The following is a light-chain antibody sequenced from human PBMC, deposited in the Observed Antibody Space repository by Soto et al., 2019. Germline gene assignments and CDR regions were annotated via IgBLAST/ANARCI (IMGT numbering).Light chain of an antibody. V-gene: IGKV1-39*01. CDR1: QTIRTY. J-gene: IGKJ5*01. CDR3: QQSYTAPSIT. Sequence: DIQMTQYPSSLSSSFEDRVTITCRASQTIRTYLNWYQQKPGKPPKLLIYAASSLRGGVPSRFSGSGSGTDFTLSISSLQTQDFATYYGQQSYTAPSITFGRGTRLEIK. CDR2: AAS.